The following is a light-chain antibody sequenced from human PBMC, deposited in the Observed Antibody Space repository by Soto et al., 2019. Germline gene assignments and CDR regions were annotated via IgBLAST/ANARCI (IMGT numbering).Light chain of an antibody. J-gene: IGKJ3*01. V-gene: IGKV1-9*01. CDR1: QGISSY. CDR3: QQLNSYPPT. Sequence: DIQLTQSPSFLSASVGDRVTITCRASQGISSYLAWYQQKPGKAPKLLIYAASTLQSGVPSRFSGSGSETEFPLTISILQPEDFATYYCQQLNSYPPTFGPGTKVDIK. CDR2: AAS.